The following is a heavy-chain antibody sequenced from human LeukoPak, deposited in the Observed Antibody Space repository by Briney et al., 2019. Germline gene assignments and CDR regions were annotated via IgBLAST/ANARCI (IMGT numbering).Heavy chain of an antibody. V-gene: IGHV1-18*01. D-gene: IGHD1-26*01. CDR3: ARRIVGASCMDY. J-gene: IGHJ4*02. Sequence: GASVKVPCKASGYTFTNYGISWVRQAPGQGLEWMGWISAYNGNTNYAQKLQGRVTMTTDTSTSTAYMELRSLRSDDTAVYYCARRIVGASCMDYWGQGTLVTVSS. CDR2: ISAYNGNT. CDR1: GYTFTNYG.